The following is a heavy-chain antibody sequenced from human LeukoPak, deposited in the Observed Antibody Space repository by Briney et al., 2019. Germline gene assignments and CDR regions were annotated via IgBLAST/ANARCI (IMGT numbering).Heavy chain of an antibody. J-gene: IGHJ4*02. CDR3: ERSIAVAGTSFDY. V-gene: IGHV3-48*01. CDR2: ISSSSSTI. D-gene: IGHD6-19*01. Sequence: PGGSLRLSCAASGFTFSTYSMNWVRQAPGKGLEWVSYISSSSSTIYYADSVKGRFTISRDNAKNSLYLQMNSLRAKDTAVYYCERSIAVAGTSFDYWGQGTLVTVSS. CDR1: GFTFSTYS.